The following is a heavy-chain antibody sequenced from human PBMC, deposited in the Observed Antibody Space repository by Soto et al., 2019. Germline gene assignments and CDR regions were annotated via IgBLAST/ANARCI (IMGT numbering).Heavy chain of an antibody. CDR1: GGSISSSSYY. J-gene: IGHJ4*02. D-gene: IGHD4-17*01. V-gene: IGHV4-61*01. Sequence: PSETLSLTCTVSGGSISSSSYYWSWIRRPPGKGLEWIGYIYYSGSTNYNPSLKSRVTISVDTSKNQFSLKLSSVTAADTAVYYCARVYGDYLDYWGQGTLVTVSS. CDR3: ARVYGDYLDY. CDR2: IYYSGST.